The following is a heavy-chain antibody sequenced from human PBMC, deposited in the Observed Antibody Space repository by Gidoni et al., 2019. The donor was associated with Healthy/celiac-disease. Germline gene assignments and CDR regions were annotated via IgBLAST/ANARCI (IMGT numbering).Heavy chain of an antibody. V-gene: IGHV3-30*04. CDR1: GFPVRSYA. J-gene: IGHJ4*02. D-gene: IGHD2-2*01. Sequence: QVQLVESGGGVVPPGRSLRLYCAASGFPVRSYAMHWVRQAPGKGLEGVAVISYDGSNKYYADSVKGRFTISRDNSKNTLYLQMNSLRAEDTAVYYCARVPRYCSSTSCPAYYWGQGTLVTVSS. CDR2: ISYDGSNK. CDR3: ARVPRYCSSTSCPAYY.